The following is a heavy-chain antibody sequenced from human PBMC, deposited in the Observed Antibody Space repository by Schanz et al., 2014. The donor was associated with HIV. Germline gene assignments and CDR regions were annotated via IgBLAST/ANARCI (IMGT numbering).Heavy chain of an antibody. CDR2: ISAGVGTA. CDR3: AKPEYDSSGNSQSHFDY. CDR1: GFTFNNYA. Sequence: EVQLLESGGGLVQPGGSLRLSCAASGFTFNNYAVSWVRQAPGKGLEWVSSISAGVGTASYADSVKGRFTISRDNSKNTLYLQMTTLRTEDTAVYYCAKPEYDSSGNSQSHFDYWGQGTLVTVSS. D-gene: IGHD3-22*01. J-gene: IGHJ4*02. V-gene: IGHV3-23*01.